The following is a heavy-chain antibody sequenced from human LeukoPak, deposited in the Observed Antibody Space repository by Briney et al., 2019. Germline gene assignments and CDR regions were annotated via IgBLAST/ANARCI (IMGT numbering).Heavy chain of an antibody. D-gene: IGHD3/OR15-3a*01. Sequence: SETLSLTCTVSGGSISSGSYYWSWIRQPAGKGLEWIGRIYTSGSTNYNPSLKSRVTISVDTSKNQFSLKLSSVTAADTAVYYCARELRPVVMILGGWNWFDPWGQGTLVTVSS. V-gene: IGHV4-61*02. CDR3: ARELRPVVMILGGWNWFDP. CDR1: GGSISSGSYY. J-gene: IGHJ5*02. CDR2: IYTSGST.